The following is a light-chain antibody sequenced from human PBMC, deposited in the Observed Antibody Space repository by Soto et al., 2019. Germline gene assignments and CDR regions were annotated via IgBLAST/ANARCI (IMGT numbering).Light chain of an antibody. J-gene: IGLJ1*01. CDR2: EVS. V-gene: IGLV2-14*01. Sequence: QSALTQPASVSGSPGQSITISCTGTSSDVGGYNYVSWYQQHPGKAPKLMIYEVSNRPSGVSNRFSGSKSGNTASLTISGLQAEDEADYYCSSYTSTSTRVFATGPKVTVL. CDR1: SSDVGGYNY. CDR3: SSYTSTSTRV.